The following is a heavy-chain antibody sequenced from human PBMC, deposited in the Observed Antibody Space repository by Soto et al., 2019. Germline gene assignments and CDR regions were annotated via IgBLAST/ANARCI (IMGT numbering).Heavy chain of an antibody. CDR3: ARDLYGSGWYYFDF. Sequence: QVQLVQSGAEVKKPGASVKVSCKASGYSFTGYYVHWVRQAPRQGLEWMGWVKPSTGGTDYAQKFQGRITMTRDTSSSTAYMEVSSLRTDDTAVYYCARDLYGSGWYYFDFWGQGTLVTVSS. D-gene: IGHD6-13*01. CDR1: GYSFTGYY. J-gene: IGHJ4*02. V-gene: IGHV1-2*02. CDR2: VKPSTGGT.